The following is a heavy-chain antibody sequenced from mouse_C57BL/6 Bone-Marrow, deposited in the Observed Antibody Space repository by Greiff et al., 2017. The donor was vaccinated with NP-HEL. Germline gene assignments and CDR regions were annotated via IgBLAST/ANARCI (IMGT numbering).Heavy chain of an antibody. CDR3: TRSGYYGSTDY. CDR1: GYTFTDYE. V-gene: IGHV1-15*01. Sequence: QVQLQQSGAELVRPGASVTLSCKASGYTFTDYEMHWVKQTPVHGLEWIGAIDPETGGPAYNQKFKGKAILTADKSSSTAYMELRSLTSEDSAVYYCTRSGYYGSTDYWGQGTTLTVSS. D-gene: IGHD1-1*01. J-gene: IGHJ2*01. CDR2: IDPETGGP.